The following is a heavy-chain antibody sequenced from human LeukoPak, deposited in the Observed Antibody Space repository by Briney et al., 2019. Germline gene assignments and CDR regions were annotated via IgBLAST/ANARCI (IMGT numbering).Heavy chain of an antibody. CDR1: GGSFSGYY. V-gene: IGHV4-34*01. CDR2: INHSGST. J-gene: IGHJ6*03. D-gene: IGHD3-22*01. Sequence: PSETLSLTCAVYGGSFSGYYWSWIRQPPGKGLEWIGEINHSGSTNYNPSLKSRVTISVDTSKNQFSLKLSSVTAADTAVYYRARRSDSSGYYAPPTNYYYYMDVWGKGTTVTVSS. CDR3: ARRSDSSGYYAPPTNYYYYMDV.